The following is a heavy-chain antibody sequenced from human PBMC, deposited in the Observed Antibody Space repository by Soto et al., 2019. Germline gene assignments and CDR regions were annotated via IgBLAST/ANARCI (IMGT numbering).Heavy chain of an antibody. Sequence: EMQLVESGGGLVQPGGSLRLSCVASGFTFSIHCMNWVRQAPGKGLEWVANLNLGGSKKYYVDSVKGRFTISRDNAKNSLYLHMNSLRAEDTAVYYCAGGEYWGQGTLLTVSS. CDR1: GFTFSIHC. V-gene: IGHV3-7*01. CDR3: AGGEY. CDR2: LNLGGSKK. J-gene: IGHJ4*02.